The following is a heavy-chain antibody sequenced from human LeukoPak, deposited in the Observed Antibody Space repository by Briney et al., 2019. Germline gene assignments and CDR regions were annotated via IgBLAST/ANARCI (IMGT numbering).Heavy chain of an antibody. D-gene: IGHD4-17*01. CDR2: ISSSGRST. J-gene: IGHJ6*02. CDR1: GFTFSRHY. Sequence: PGGSLRLTCAASGFTFSRHYINWVRQAPGKGLEGVSSISSSGRSTYYADSVRGRFTISRDNAKNSLYLQVNSLRAEHTALYYCARDLPTVTFYFYYGMDIWGQGTTVTVSS. V-gene: IGHV3-21*01. CDR3: ARDLPTVTFYFYYGMDI.